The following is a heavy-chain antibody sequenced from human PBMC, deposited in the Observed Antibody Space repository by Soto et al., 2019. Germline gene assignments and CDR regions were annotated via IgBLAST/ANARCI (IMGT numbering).Heavy chain of an antibody. CDR3: ARGRDMVREVLIRLDY. D-gene: IGHD3-10*01. V-gene: IGHV1-69-2*01. J-gene: IGHJ4*02. Sequence: EVQLVQSGAVVKKPGTTVKISCKVSGYTFTDYYIHWVRQAPGKGLEWMGHVDPEDGETKYAEKFQAKVSITADTSTDTAYMELSSLRSEDTAVYYCARGRDMVREVLIRLDYWGQGTQVTVSS. CDR1: GYTFTDYY. CDR2: VDPEDGET.